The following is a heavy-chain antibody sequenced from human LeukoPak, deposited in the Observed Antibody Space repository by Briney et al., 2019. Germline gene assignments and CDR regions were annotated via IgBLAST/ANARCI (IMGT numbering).Heavy chain of an antibody. CDR1: GFTFSSYA. CDR3: ARYQRQDY. J-gene: IGHJ4*02. Sequence: GGSLRLSCAASGFTFSSYAMSWVRQTPGKGLEWVSTISGSGGSTNYADSVKGRFTISRDNAKNTLYLQMNSLRAEDTALYYCARYQRQDYWGQGTLVTVSS. CDR2: ISGSGGST. D-gene: IGHD6-25*01. V-gene: IGHV3-23*01.